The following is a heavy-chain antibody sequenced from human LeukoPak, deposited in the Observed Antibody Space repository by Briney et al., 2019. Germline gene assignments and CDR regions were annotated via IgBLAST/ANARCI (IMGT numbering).Heavy chain of an antibody. J-gene: IGHJ4*02. Sequence: SETLSLTCTVSGDSISSSNYYWAWIRLPPGKGLEWIGSIYYSGSTYYDPSLKSRVTLSVDTSKNQFSLKLSSVTAADTAVYYCARFQYSYASNYWGQGTLVTVSS. CDR3: ARFQYSYASNY. D-gene: IGHD2-2*01. V-gene: IGHV4-39*01. CDR2: IYYSGST. CDR1: GDSISSSNYY.